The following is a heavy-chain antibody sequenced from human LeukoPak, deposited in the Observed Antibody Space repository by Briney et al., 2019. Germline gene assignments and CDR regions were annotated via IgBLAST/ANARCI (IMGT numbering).Heavy chain of an antibody. J-gene: IGHJ4*02. D-gene: IGHD2-15*01. CDR1: GFTFSSYN. Sequence: GGSLRLSCAASGFTFSSYNMNWVRQAPGKGLEWVSSISSSSSYIYYADSVKGRFTISRDNAKNSLYLQMNSLRAEDTAVYYCARVSGLGYCSGGSCPEVGYWGQGTLVTVSS. V-gene: IGHV3-21*01. CDR3: ARVSGLGYCSGGSCPEVGY. CDR2: ISSSSSYI.